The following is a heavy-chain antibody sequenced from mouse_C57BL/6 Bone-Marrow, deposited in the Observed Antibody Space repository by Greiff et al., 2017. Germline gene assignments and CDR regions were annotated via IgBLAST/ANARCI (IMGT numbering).Heavy chain of an antibody. D-gene: IGHD2-5*01. CDR2: IYPGSGST. V-gene: IGHV1-55*01. Sequence: VQLQQPGAELVKPGASVKMSCKASGYTFTSYWITWVKQRPGQGLAWIGDIYPGSGSTNYNEKFKSKATLTVDTSSSTAYMQLSSLTSEDSAVYYCARPDYNNCWYFDVWGTGTTVTVSA. CDR3: ARPDYNNCWYFDV. J-gene: IGHJ1*03. CDR1: GYTFTSYW.